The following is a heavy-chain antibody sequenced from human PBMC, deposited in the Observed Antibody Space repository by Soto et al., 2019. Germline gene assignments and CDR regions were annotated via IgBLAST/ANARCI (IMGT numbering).Heavy chain of an antibody. CDR2: IYPCGVNV. CDR3: ARDLSWRDLVWWFDP. J-gene: IGHJ5*02. D-gene: IGHD3-16*01. V-gene: IGHV1-46*03. Sequence: QVQLVQSGAEVKKPVASVKVSCKAIGYSFTSHYMHWVRQAPGQGLEWMGTIYPCGVNVAYAKEFEGRVTMTEDTSTSTVYRELNSLTSDDAAVYYCARDLSWRDLVWWFDPWGQGTLVTVSS. CDR1: GYSFTSHY.